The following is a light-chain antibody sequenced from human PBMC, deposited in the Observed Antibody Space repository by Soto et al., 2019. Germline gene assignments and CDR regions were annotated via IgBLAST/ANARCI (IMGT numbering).Light chain of an antibody. V-gene: IGKV1-5*03. J-gene: IGKJ2*01. Sequence: DIQMTQSPSTLSASVGDRVTITCRASQSITNWLAWYQHKPGKAPRLLIYMASSLESGVPSRFSGSGAETEFTLTISSLQTDDFATYYCLQYNFYPYTFGQGTKLEIK. CDR2: MAS. CDR3: LQYNFYPYT. CDR1: QSITNW.